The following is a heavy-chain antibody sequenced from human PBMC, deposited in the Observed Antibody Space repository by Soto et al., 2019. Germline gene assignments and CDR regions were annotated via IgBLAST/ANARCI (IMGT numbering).Heavy chain of an antibody. V-gene: IGHV3-21*01. D-gene: IGHD3-10*01. CDR2: ISSSSSYI. Sequence: PGGSLRLSCAASGFTFSSYSMNWVRQAPGKGLEWVSSISSSSSYIYYADSVKGRFTISRDNAKNSLYLQMNSLRAEDTAVYYCAKDLRFGELGSDYWGQGTLVTVSS. CDR1: GFTFSSYS. CDR3: AKDLRFGELGSDY. J-gene: IGHJ4*02.